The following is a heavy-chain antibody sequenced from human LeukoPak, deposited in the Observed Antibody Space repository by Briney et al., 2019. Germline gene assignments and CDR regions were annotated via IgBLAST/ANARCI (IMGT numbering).Heavy chain of an antibody. CDR2: ISAYDDST. CDR1: GYTFSSFG. J-gene: IGHJ3*02. CDR3: AKVDPPITVGATDDPFDI. D-gene: IGHD1-26*01. V-gene: IGHV1-18*01. Sequence: ASVKVSCKASGYTFSSFGITWVRQAPGQGLEWMGWISAYDDSTHYAQKLQGRVSMTRDTSTNTAYMELRSLRSDDTAVYYCAKVDPPITVGATDDPFDIWGQGTMVIVSS.